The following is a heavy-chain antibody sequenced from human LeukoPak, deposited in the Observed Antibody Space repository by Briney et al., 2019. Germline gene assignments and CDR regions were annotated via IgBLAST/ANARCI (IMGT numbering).Heavy chain of an antibody. D-gene: IGHD5-18*01. CDR1: GGSFSGYY. CDR3: ARGSTWDTAYYYMDV. J-gene: IGHJ6*03. V-gene: IGHV4-34*01. Sequence: SETLSLTCAVYGGSFSGYYWSWIRQPPGKGLEWIGEINHSGSTNYNPSLKSRVTISVDTSKNQFSLKLSSVTAADTAVYYCARGSTWDTAYYYMDVWGKGTTVTVSS. CDR2: INHSGST.